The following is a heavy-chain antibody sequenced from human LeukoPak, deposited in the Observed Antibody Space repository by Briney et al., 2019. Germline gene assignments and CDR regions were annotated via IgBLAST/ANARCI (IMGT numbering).Heavy chain of an antibody. CDR3: ARGGAHSPSHDYFHQFMDV. D-gene: IGHD6-13*01. J-gene: IGHJ6*03. Sequence: SETLSLTCTVSGGSTSGYYWSWIRQPAGKGLEWIGRVHSGDNSDSVPSLKSRLAMSLDTSTNQSSLKLTSVTAADTAVYYCARGGAHSPSHDYFHQFMDVWGKGTTVIVSS. CDR2: VHSGDNS. CDR1: GGSTSGYY. V-gene: IGHV4-4*07.